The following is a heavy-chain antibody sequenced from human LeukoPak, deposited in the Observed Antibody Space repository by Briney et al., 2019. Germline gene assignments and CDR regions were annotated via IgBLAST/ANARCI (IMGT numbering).Heavy chain of an antibody. CDR2: IRYDASNK. D-gene: IGHD1-14*01. Sequence: GGSLRLSCAASGFTFSSYGMHWVRQAPGKGLEWVAFIRYDASNKYYADSVKGRFTISRDNSKNTLYLQMNSLRAEDTAVYYCAKDPYRRGYWGQGPLVTVSS. J-gene: IGHJ4*02. CDR1: GFTFSSYG. V-gene: IGHV3-30*02. CDR3: AKDPYRRGY.